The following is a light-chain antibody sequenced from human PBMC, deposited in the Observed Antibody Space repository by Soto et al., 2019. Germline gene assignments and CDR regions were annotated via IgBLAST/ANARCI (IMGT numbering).Light chain of an antibody. CDR1: SSDVGGYKY. CDR2: EVS. V-gene: IGLV2-14*01. CDR3: NSYTSSNTWV. J-gene: IGLJ3*02. Sequence: QSALTQPASVSGSPGQSITLSCTGTSSDVGGYKYVSWYQHHSGNAPKVLIYEVSKRPSGVSNRFSGSKSGNTASLTISGLRAEDEADYYCNSYTSSNTWVFGGGTKVTVL.